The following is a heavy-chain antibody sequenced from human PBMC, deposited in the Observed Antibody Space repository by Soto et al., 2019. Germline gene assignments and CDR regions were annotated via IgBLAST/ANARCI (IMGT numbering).Heavy chain of an antibody. CDR1: GFSLSTSGMF. V-gene: IGHV2-70*13. CDR2: IDWDGDK. J-gene: IGHJ3*01. CDR3: ALVNLGGSGRDAFDV. Sequence: SGPTLVNPTQTLTLTCTFSGFSLSTSGMFLNWIRQPPGKALEWLALIDWDGDKYYNTSLETRLTISQDTSKNQVVLTMSNMDPVDTATYYCALVNLGGSGRDAFDVWGQGTMVTVSS. D-gene: IGHD2-15*01.